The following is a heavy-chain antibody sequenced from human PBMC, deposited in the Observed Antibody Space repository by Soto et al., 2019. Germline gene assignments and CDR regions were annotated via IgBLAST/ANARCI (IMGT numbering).Heavy chain of an antibody. CDR2: ISYDGSNK. Sequence: QVQLVESGGGVVQPGRSLRLSCAASGFTFSSYGMHWVRQAPGKGLEWVAVISYDGSNKYYADSVKGRFTISRDNSKKPHYLKRTGRRGEDTVVYYWAKVRTTGLVFPHYLAYGGQGTLVTVPS. CDR1: GFTFSSYG. J-gene: IGHJ4*02. V-gene: IGHV3-30*18. D-gene: IGHD3-3*01. CDR3: AKVRTTGLVFPHYLAY.